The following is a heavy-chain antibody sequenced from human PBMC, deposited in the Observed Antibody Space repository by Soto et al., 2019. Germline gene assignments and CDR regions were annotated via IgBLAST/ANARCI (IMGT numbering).Heavy chain of an antibody. CDR2: ISTSSRST. J-gene: IGHJ4*02. CDR3: ARLRLTGYFDY. V-gene: IGHV3-11*05. Sequence: QVQLVESGGGLVKPGGSLRLSCVASGFTFSDHSMTWIRQAPGKGLEWLSYISTSSRSTNYADSVKGRFTISRDNAMNSLYLQMNSLRAEDTAVYYCARLRLTGYFDYGGQGTLVTVSS. CDR1: GFTFSDHS.